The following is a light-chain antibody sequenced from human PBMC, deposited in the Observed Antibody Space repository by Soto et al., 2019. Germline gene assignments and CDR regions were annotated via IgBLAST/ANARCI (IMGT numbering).Light chain of an antibody. CDR3: SSYTSRSTLVV. J-gene: IGLJ2*01. Sequence: QSALTQPASVSGSPGQSITSSCTGTSSDVGGYNYVSWYQHHQGKAPKLMIYDVSNRPSGVSNRFYGSKSGNTASLTISGLQAEDEADYYCSSYTSRSTLVVFGGGTTLTVL. V-gene: IGLV2-14*03. CDR1: SSDVGGYNY. CDR2: DVS.